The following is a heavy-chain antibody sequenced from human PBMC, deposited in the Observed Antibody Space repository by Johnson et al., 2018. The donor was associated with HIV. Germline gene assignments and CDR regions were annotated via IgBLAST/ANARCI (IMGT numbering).Heavy chain of an antibody. V-gene: IGHV3-30*04. CDR2: ISYDGSNK. CDR3: AKSLPGYDAFDI. Sequence: QVQLVESGGGVVQPEMSLRLSCAASGFTFSSYAMHWVRQAPGKGLEWVAVISYDGSNKYYADSVKGRFTISRDNSKNTLYLQMNSLRAEDTAVYYCAKSLPGYDAFDIWGQGTMVSVSS. D-gene: IGHD5-12*01. J-gene: IGHJ3*02. CDR1: GFTFSSYA.